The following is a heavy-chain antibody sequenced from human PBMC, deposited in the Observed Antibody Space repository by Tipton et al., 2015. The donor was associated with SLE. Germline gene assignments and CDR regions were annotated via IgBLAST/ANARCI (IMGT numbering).Heavy chain of an antibody. CDR1: GFTFTSYW. Sequence: SLRLSCEVSGFTFTSYWMHWVRQAPGKGLVWVSRIHRDGSRTNYADSVKGRFTISRDNAKNTLYLQMNSLRVEDTAVYYCARERFDWNYDSHYYSAMDVWGQGTTVTVSS. V-gene: IGHV3-74*01. J-gene: IGHJ6*02. CDR3: ARERFDWNYDSHYYSAMDV. D-gene: IGHD3-3*01. CDR2: IHRDGSRT.